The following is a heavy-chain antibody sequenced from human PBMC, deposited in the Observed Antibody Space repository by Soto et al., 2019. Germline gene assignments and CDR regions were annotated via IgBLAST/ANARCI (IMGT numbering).Heavy chain of an antibody. CDR2: ISAYNGNT. J-gene: IGHJ4*02. V-gene: IGHV1-18*01. CDR3: AISSVWLRPGEVNY. D-gene: IGHD5-12*01. Sequence: QVQLVQSGAEVKKPGSSVKVSCKASGGTFSSYAISWVRQAPGQGLEWMGGISAYNGNTNYAQKLQGRVTMTTDTSTSTAYMELRSLRSDDTAVYYCAISSVWLRPGEVNYWGQGTLVTVSS. CDR1: GGTFSSYA.